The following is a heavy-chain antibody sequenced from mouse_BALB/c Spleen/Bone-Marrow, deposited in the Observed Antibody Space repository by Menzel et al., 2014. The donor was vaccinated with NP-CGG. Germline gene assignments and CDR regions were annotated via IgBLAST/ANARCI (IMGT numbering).Heavy chain of an antibody. V-gene: IGHV7-3*02. D-gene: IGHD1-1*01. Sequence: EVKLMESGGGLVQPSGSLRLSCATSEFTFTDYYISWVRQPPGKALEWLGFIRNKANGYTTESSASVKGRFTISRDNSQSILNHQMNTLRAEDSATYYFAKDTTVVPCGCFDFWGAGTPVTDS. CDR1: EFTFTDYY. CDR2: IRNKANGYTT. CDR3: AKDTTVVPCGCFDF. J-gene: IGHJ1*01.